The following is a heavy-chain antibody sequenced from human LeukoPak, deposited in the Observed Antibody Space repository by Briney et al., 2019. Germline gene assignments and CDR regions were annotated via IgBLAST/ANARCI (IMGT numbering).Heavy chain of an antibody. Sequence: PGGSLRLSCAASGFTLSSYAMHWVRQATGKGLEWVSAIGTGGDTSYTGSVRGRFTISRENAKNSLNLQMNSLTAGDTAVYYCARERVHGDSFGWYFDLWGRGTLVTVS. CDR1: GFTLSSYA. V-gene: IGHV3-13*01. CDR3: ARERVHGDSFGWYFDL. J-gene: IGHJ2*01. D-gene: IGHD4-17*01. CDR2: IGTGGDT.